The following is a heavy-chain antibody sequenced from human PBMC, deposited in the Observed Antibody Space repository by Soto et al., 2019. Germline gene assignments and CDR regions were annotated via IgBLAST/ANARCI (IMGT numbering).Heavy chain of an antibody. CDR3: ARGADSSGYYYEVLDY. CDR2: IDPSDSYT. D-gene: IGHD3-22*01. V-gene: IGHV5-10-1*01. J-gene: IGHJ4*02. Sequence: GESLKISCKGSGYSFTSYWISWVRQMPGKVLEWMGRIDPSDSYTNYSPSFQGHVTISADKSISTAYLQWSSLKASDTAMYYCARGADSSGYYYEVLDYWGQGXLVTVYS. CDR1: GYSFTSYW.